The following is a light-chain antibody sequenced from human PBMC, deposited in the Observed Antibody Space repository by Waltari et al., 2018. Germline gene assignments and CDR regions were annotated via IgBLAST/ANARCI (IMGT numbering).Light chain of an antibody. Sequence: QSALTQPASVSESPGQSITISCTGTSSDAGSYNLVPWYQQHPGKAPKLIIYEDTKRPSGVSNRFSGSKSGNTASLTISGLQAEDEADYYCCSYAASTISWVFGGGTKLTVL. CDR3: CSYAASTISWV. J-gene: IGLJ3*02. CDR2: EDT. V-gene: IGLV2-23*01. CDR1: SSDAGSYNL.